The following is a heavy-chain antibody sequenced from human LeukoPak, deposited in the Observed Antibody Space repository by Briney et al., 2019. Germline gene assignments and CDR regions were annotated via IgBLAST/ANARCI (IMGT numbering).Heavy chain of an antibody. CDR1: GGSFSGYY. Sequence: SETLSLTCAVYGGSFSGYYWSWIRQPPGKGLEWIGEINHSGSTNYNPSLKSRVTISVDTSKNRFSLKLSSVTAADTAVYYCARGLRGGFCVSRLGYCSGGPDYGMDVWGQGTTVTVSS. CDR3: ARGLRGGFCVSRLGYCSGGPDYGMDV. J-gene: IGHJ6*02. V-gene: IGHV4-34*01. CDR2: INHSGST. D-gene: IGHD2-15*01.